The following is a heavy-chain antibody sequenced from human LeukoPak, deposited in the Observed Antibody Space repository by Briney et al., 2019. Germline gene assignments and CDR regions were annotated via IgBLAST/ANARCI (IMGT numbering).Heavy chain of an antibody. D-gene: IGHD2-2*01. CDR3: TTYDLGYCSSTSCYSVLALFDY. CDR2: IKSKTDGGTT. V-gene: IGHV3-15*01. CDR1: GFTFSNAW. Sequence: PGGSLRLSCAASGFTFSNAWMSWVRQAPGKGLEWVGRIKSKTDGGTTDYAAPVKGRFTISRDDSKNTLYLQMNSLRTEDTAVYYCTTYDLGYCSSTSCYSVLALFDYWGQGTLVTVSS. J-gene: IGHJ4*02.